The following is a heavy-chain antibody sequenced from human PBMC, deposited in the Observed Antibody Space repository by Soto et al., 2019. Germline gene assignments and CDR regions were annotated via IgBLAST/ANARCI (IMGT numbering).Heavy chain of an antibody. CDR2: ISPSSSYI. V-gene: IGHV3-21*02. Sequence: EVQLVESGGGLVKPGGSLRLSCAVSGIIFSRFTMNWVRQAPGKGLEWVSCISPSSSYIYYADSVKGRFTISRDNAKNSLYLQLDSLRAEDTAIYYCVSEARDSSAWGQGTLVTVSS. CDR1: GIIFSRFT. J-gene: IGHJ5*02. CDR3: VSEARDSSA.